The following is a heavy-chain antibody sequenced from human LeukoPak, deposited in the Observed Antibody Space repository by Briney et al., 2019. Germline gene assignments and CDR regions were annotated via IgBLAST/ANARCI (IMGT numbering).Heavy chain of an antibody. CDR2: IYPGDSDT. V-gene: IGHV5-51*01. J-gene: IGHJ3*02. Sequence: GESLKISCKDSGYSFTSYWIGWVRQMPGKGLEWMGIIYPGDSDTRYSPSFQGQVTISADKSISTAYLQWSSLKASDTAMYYCARRRGVTSRNQDAFDIWGQGTMVTVSS. CDR1: GYSFTSYW. D-gene: IGHD4-23*01. CDR3: ARRRGVTSRNQDAFDI.